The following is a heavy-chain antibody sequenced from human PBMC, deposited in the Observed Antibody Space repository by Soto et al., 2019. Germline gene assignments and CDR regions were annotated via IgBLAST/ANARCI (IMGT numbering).Heavy chain of an antibody. CDR2: ISYNGSNK. D-gene: IGHD2-8*01. Sequence: QPXGSLTLSCSASGFTLSSYGMRWVRQAPGKVLEWVAVISYNGSNKYYPDSVKGRFTISRDNSKNTLYLQMNSLRAEDTALYYCAKGDQWHTGKYYYYGMDVWGQGTTVTVSS. J-gene: IGHJ6*01. CDR3: AKGDQWHTGKYYYYGMDV. CDR1: GFTLSSYG. V-gene: IGHV3-30*18.